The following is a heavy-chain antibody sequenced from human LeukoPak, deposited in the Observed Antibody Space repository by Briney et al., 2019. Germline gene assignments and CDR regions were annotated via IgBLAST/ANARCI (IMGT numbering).Heavy chain of an antibody. CDR1: GGSFSGCF. CDR2: INHSGST. J-gene: IGHJ6*03. Sequence: SETLSLTCAVYGGSFSGCFWSWIRQPPGKGLEWIGEINHSGSTNYNPSLKSRVTVSVDTSKNQFSLNVSSVTAADTAVYYCARAPWPRQLVHYYLDVWAKGTTVTVSS. D-gene: IGHD6-6*01. V-gene: IGHV4-34*01. CDR3: ARAPWPRQLVHYYLDV.